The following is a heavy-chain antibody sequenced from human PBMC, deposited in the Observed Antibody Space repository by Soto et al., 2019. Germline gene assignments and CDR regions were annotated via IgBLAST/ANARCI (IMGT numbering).Heavy chain of an antibody. Sequence: GGSLRLSCEVSGFTLSMYSMTWVRQAPGKGLEWVAKIPQEGSDGHYVDSVKGRFTISRDNAHNSVYLQMNSLRAEDTALYYCAKGRVGELVYGIDVWGQGTTVTVSS. CDR3: AKGRVGELVYGIDV. J-gene: IGHJ6*02. CDR2: IPQEGSDG. CDR1: GFTLSMYS. D-gene: IGHD3-10*01. V-gene: IGHV3-7*05.